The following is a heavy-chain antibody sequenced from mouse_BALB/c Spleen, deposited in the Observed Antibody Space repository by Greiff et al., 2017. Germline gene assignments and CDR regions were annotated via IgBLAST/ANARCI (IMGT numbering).Heavy chain of an antibody. J-gene: IGHJ3*01. CDR2: ISNGGGST. CDR3: ARNDYAVVVSFAY. V-gene: IGHV5-12-2*01. Sequence: EVQGVESGGGLVQPGGSLKLSCAASGFTFSSYTMSWVRQTPEKRLEWVAYISNGGGSTYYPDTVKGRFPISRDNAKNTLYLQMSSLKSEDTAMYYCARNDYAVVVSFAYWGQGTLVTVSA. D-gene: IGHD2-4*01. CDR1: GFTFSSYT.